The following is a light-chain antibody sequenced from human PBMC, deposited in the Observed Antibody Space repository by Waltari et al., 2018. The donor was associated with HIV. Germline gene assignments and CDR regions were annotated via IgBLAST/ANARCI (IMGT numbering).Light chain of an antibody. V-gene: IGLV2-14*01. J-gene: IGLJ3*02. CDR2: DVS. CDR3: SSYTTSSTPWV. CDR1: SSDVGAYNY. Sequence: QSALTQPASVSGSPGQSITISCTGTSSDVGAYNYVSWYQQHPGKAPKLMIYDVSKRPSGVSNRFSGSKSGNTASLTISGLQAEDEADYYCSSYTTSSTPWVFGGGTKLTVL.